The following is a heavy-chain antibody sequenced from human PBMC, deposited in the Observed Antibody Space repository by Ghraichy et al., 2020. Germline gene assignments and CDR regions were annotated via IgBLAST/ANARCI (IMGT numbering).Heavy chain of an antibody. J-gene: IGHJ6*02. V-gene: IGHV3-33*01. CDR1: GFTFSSYG. Sequence: GGSLRLSCAASGFTFSSYGMHWVRQAPGKGLEWVAVIWYDGSNKYYADSVKGRFTISRDNSKNTLYLQMNSLRAEDTAVYYCARDSEDIVVVPAARHTGDYYYYGMDVWGQGTTVTVSS. CDR3: ARDSEDIVVVPAARHTGDYYYYGMDV. D-gene: IGHD2-2*01. CDR2: IWYDGSNK.